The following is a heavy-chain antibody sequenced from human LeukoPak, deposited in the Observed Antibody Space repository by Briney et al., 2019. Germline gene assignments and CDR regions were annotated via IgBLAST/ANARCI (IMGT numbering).Heavy chain of an antibody. V-gene: IGHV3-30-3*01. D-gene: IGHD6-19*01. J-gene: IGHJ4*02. CDR3: ARGGVYSSGSYYLYYFDY. CDR2: ISYDGSNK. Sequence: GRSLRLSCVASGFTFSSYAMHWVRQAPGKGLEWVALISYDGSNKYYADFVKGRFTISRDNSKNTLYLQMNSLRAEDTAVYYCARGGVYSSGSYYLYYFDYWGQGTLVTVSS. CDR1: GFTFSSYA.